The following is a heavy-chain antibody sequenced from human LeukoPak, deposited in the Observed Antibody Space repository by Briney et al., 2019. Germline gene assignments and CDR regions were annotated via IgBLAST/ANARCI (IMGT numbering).Heavy chain of an antibody. CDR3: TRDAGNFNDFDY. J-gene: IGHJ4*02. V-gene: IGHV3-30*04. CDR1: QFPFSHFA. Sequence: GGSLRLSCEVSQFPFSHFAMHGVCQAPGKGLGWVAVVSSHGNDGYYADSVKGGFTIPRDNSKNTLYLQIDSLRVEDTAIYYGTRDAGNFNDFDYWGQGTLVTVSS. D-gene: IGHD5-24*01. CDR2: VSSHGNDG.